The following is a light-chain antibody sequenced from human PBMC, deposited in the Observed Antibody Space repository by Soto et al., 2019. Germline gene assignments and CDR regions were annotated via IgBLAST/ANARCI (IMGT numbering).Light chain of an antibody. J-gene: IGKJ3*01. CDR3: QQYGSSQFT. Sequence: EIVLMQSPGTLSLSPGEGATLSCRASQSVNNNYLAWYQQKPGQAPTALIFDTFRRATGVPDRFSGSGSGTDFTLTISRLEPEDFAVYYCQQYGSSQFTFGPGTKVNVK. CDR2: DTF. V-gene: IGKV3-20*01. CDR1: QSVNNNY.